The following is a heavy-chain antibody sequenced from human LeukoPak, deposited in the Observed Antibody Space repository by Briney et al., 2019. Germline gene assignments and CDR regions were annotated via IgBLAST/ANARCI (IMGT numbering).Heavy chain of an antibody. CDR1: GGSISSGGYS. Sequence: PSETLSLTCAVSGGSISSGGYSWRWIRQPPGKGLEWIGYIYHSGSTYYNPSLKSRVTISVDRSKNQFSLKLSSVTAADTAVYYCARVSRDCSSTSCYRPIDYWGQGTLVTVSS. CDR3: ARVSRDCSSTSCYRPIDY. CDR2: IYHSGST. D-gene: IGHD2-2*02. J-gene: IGHJ4*02. V-gene: IGHV4-30-2*01.